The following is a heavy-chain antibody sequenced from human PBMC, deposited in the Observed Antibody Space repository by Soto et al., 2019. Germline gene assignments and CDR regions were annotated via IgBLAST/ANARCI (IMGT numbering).Heavy chain of an antibody. CDR2: IIPILGIA. V-gene: IGHV1-69*02. D-gene: IGHD3-10*01. J-gene: IGHJ6*02. Sequence: SVKVSCKASGGTFSSYTISWVRQAPGQGLEWMGRIIPILGIANYAQKFQGRVTITADKSTSTAYMELSSLRSEDTAVYYCARVGGYGSGSYYYYYGMDVWGQGTTVTVSS. CDR1: GGTFSSYT. CDR3: ARVGGYGSGSYYYYYGMDV.